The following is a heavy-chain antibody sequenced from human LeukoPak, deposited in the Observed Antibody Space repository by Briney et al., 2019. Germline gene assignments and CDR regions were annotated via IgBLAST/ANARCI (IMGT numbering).Heavy chain of an antibody. CDR2: IYYSGST. J-gene: IGHJ5*02. Sequence: PSETLSLTCTVSGGSISSSSYYWGWIRQPPGKGLEWIGSIYYSGSTYYNPSLKSRVTISVDTSKNQFSLKLSSVTAADTAVYYCAGYSYVWYWFDPWGQGTLVTVSS. CDR1: GGSISSSSYY. V-gene: IGHV4-39*01. D-gene: IGHD5-18*01. CDR3: AGYSYVWYWFDP.